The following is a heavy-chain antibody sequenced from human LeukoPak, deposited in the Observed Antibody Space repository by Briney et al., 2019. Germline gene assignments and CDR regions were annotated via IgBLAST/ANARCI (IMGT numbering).Heavy chain of an antibody. Sequence: SETLSVTCTVSGGSISSYYWSWIRQPAGKGLEWIGRIYTSGSTNYNPSLKSRVTMSVDTSKNQFSLKLSSVTAADTAVYYCARAGLGELSSYYYYYYMDVWGKGTTVTVSS. CDR3: ARAGLGELSSYYYYYYMDV. CDR2: IYTSGST. J-gene: IGHJ6*03. D-gene: IGHD3-16*02. CDR1: GGSISSYY. V-gene: IGHV4-4*07.